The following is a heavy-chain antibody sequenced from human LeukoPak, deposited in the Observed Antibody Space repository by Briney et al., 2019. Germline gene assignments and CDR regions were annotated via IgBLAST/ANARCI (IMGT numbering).Heavy chain of an antibody. D-gene: IGHD3-3*01. J-gene: IGHJ6*03. CDR2: IIPIFGTA. CDR3: AREFIIPDYYYYYMDV. Sequence: WASVKVSCKASGGTFSSYAISWVRQAPGQGLEWMGGIIPIFGTANYAQKFQGRVTITADKSTSTAYMELSSLRSEDTAVYYCAREFIIPDYYYYYMDVWGKGTTVTVSS. CDR1: GGTFSSYA. V-gene: IGHV1-69*06.